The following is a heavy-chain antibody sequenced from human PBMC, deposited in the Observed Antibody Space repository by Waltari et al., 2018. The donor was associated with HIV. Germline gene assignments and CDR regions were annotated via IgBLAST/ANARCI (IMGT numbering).Heavy chain of an antibody. CDR1: GGSISSYY. D-gene: IGHD2-2*01. J-gene: IGHJ6*02. CDR2: IYTSGST. Sequence: QVQLQESGPGLVKPSETLSLTCTVSGGSISSYYWSWIRQPAGKGLEWIGRIYTSGSTNDNPSLKSRVTMSVDTSKNQFSLKLGSVTAADTAVYYCAIKPYCSSTSCYPGYYYYGMDVWGQGTTVTVSS. CDR3: AIKPYCSSTSCYPGYYYYGMDV. V-gene: IGHV4-4*07.